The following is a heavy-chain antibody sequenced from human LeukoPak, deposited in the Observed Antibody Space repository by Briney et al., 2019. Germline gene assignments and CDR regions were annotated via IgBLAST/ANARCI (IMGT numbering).Heavy chain of an antibody. CDR2: IYYSGST. V-gene: IGHV4-39*01. CDR3: ARQGLGSYYSDY. CDR1: GGSISSSSYY. Sequence: SETLSLTCTVSGGSISSSSYYWGWIRQPPGKGLEWIGSIYYSGSTYYNPSLKSRVTISVDTSKNQFSLKLSSVTAADTAVYYCARQGLGSYYSDYWGQGTLVTVSS. D-gene: IGHD3-10*01. J-gene: IGHJ4*02.